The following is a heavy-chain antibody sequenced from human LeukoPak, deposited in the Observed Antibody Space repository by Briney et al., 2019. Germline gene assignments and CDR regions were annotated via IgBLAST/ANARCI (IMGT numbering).Heavy chain of an antibody. CDR3: ARMLWLSADFDY. CDR2: INQDGREK. Sequence: PGGSLRLSCAASGFTFSSYWMSWVRQAPGKGREGVANINQDGREKYYVDSVKGRFTISRDNAKNSLYLQMNSLRAEDTAVYYCARMLWLSADFDYWGQGTLVTVSS. V-gene: IGHV3-7*01. D-gene: IGHD5-18*01. J-gene: IGHJ4*02. CDR1: GFTFSSYW.